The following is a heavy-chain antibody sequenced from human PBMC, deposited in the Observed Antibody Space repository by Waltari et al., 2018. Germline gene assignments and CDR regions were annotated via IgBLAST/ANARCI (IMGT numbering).Heavy chain of an antibody. CDR2: ITWDGRST. J-gene: IGHJ6*02. CDR1: GFTFDDFA. V-gene: IGHV3-43D*04. Sequence: EVQLEESGGGVVQPGGSLRLSCAASGFTFDDFAMHWVRPAPGKRLAWVSLITWDGRSTYYADSVKGRFAISRDNGKDFLYLQMNSLRPEDTALYYCVKEAAGYDSLIANGLDVWGQGTTVTVSS. D-gene: IGHD3-9*01. CDR3: VKEAAGYDSLIANGLDV.